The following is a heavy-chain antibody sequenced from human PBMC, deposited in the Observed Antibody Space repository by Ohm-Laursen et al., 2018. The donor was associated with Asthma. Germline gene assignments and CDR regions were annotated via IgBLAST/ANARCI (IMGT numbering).Heavy chain of an antibody. J-gene: IGHJ4*02. CDR1: GFTFRSYA. CDR2: ISGSGGST. Sequence: SLRLSCTASGFTFRSYAMSWVRQAPGKGLEWVSAISGSGGSTYYADSVKGRFTISRDNSKNTLYLQMNSLRAEDTAVYYCAKRDYGDYEYGGFDYWGQGTLVTVSS. D-gene: IGHD4-17*01. CDR3: AKRDYGDYEYGGFDY. V-gene: IGHV3-23*01.